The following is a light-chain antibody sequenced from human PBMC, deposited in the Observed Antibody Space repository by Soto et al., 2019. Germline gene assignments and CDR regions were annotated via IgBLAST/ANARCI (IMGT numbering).Light chain of an antibody. V-gene: IGKV1-5*01. CDR2: DAS. Sequence: DIQMTQSPSTLSASVGDRVTITCRASQSISAWLAWYQQKPGKAPKLLIYDASSLESGVPSRFRGSGSGTEYTLTITSLQPDDFATYYCKQYNSYLWTFGQGNKVEFK. CDR1: QSISAW. J-gene: IGKJ1*01. CDR3: KQYNSYLWT.